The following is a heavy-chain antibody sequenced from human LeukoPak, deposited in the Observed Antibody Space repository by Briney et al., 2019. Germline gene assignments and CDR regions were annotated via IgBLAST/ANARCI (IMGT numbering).Heavy chain of an antibody. J-gene: IGHJ4*02. CDR2: IYYSGST. D-gene: IGHD3-3*01. V-gene: IGHV4-39*01. CDR1: GGSINSNNYF. Sequence: PSETLSLTCTVSGGSINSNNYFWGWIRQPPGKGLEWIGRIYYSGSTYYNPSLKSRVTISVDTSKNQFSLRLSSVTAADTAMYYCQSRFLEWLLDYWGQGTLVSVSS. CDR3: QSRFLEWLLDY.